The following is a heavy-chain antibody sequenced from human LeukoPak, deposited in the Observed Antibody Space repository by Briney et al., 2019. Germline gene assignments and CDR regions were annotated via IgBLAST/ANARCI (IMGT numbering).Heavy chain of an antibody. CDR1: GFTFSSNW. V-gene: IGHV3-7*03. Sequence: GGSLRLSCAASGFTFSSNWMSWVRQAPGKGLEWVANIKQDGSEKYYVDSVKGRFTISRDNAKNSLYPQMNRLRAEDTALYYCRAGAYWGQGTLVTVSS. CDR3: RAGAY. CDR2: IKQDGSEK. J-gene: IGHJ4*02.